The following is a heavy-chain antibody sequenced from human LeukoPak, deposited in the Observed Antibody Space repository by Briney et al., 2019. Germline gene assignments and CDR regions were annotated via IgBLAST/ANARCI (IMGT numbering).Heavy chain of an antibody. CDR1: GFTFSSYA. D-gene: IGHD3-22*01. Sequence: GGSLRLSCAASGFTFSSYAMHWVRQAPGKGLEYVSAISCNGGSTYYANSVKGRFTISRDKSKNALYLQMGSLRAEDMAVYYCARVMDYYDSSGYSLDYWGQGTLVSVSS. CDR3: ARVMDYYDSSGYSLDY. CDR2: ISCNGGST. V-gene: IGHV3-64*01. J-gene: IGHJ4*02.